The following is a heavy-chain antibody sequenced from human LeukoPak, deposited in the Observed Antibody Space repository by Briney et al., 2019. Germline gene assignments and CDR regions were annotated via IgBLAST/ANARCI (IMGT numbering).Heavy chain of an antibody. V-gene: IGHV3-30*03. D-gene: IGHD2-15*01. CDR1: GFTFSSNG. CDR3: AIPYSGAGYAFQH. CDR2: ISYDGSNK. J-gene: IGHJ1*01. Sequence: PGGSLRLSCAASGFTFSSNGMHWVRQAPGKGLEWVAVISYDGSNKYYADSVKGRFTISRDNSKNTLYLQMNSLRAEDTAVYYCAIPYSGAGYAFQHWGQGTLVTVSS.